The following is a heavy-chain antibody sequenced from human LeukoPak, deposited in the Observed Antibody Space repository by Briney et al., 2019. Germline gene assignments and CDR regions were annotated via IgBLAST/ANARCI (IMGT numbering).Heavy chain of an antibody. Sequence: GRSLRLSCAVSGITLSNYGMSWVRQAPGKGLEWVSGISDSGVRTNYADSVKGRFTISRDNPKNTLYLQMNSLRAEDTAVYFCAKRGVVIRVILVGFHKEAYYFDSWGQGALVTVSS. V-gene: IGHV3-23*01. CDR2: ISDSGVRT. D-gene: IGHD3-22*01. CDR3: AKRGVVIRVILVGFHKEAYYFDS. CDR1: GITLSNYG. J-gene: IGHJ4*02.